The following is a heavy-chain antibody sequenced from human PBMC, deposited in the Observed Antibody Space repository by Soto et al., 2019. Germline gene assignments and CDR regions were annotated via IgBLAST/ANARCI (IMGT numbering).Heavy chain of an antibody. CDR2: INAGNGNT. D-gene: IGHD3-10*01. CDR3: ARFAMVRGVHNWFDP. Sequence: GASVKVSCKASGYTFTSYAMHWVRQAPGQRLEWMGWINAGNGNTKYSQKFQGRVTITRDTSASTAYMELSSLRSEDTAVYYCARFAMVRGVHNWFDPWGQGTLVTVSS. CDR1: GYTFTSYA. J-gene: IGHJ5*02. V-gene: IGHV1-3*01.